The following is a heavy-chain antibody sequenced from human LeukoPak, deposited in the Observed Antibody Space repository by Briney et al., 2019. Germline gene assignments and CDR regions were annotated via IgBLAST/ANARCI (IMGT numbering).Heavy chain of an antibody. CDR3: ARAPRSWGFDY. D-gene: IGHD7-27*01. CDR1: GYTFTSYD. Sequence: ASVKVSCKASGYTFTSYDFNWLRQATGQGPEWMGWMNPNSGATGYAQKFQGRVTMTRSASINTAYMELTDLRSEDTAVYYYARAPRSWGFDYWGQGTLVTVSS. V-gene: IGHV1-8*01. CDR2: MNPNSGAT. J-gene: IGHJ4*02.